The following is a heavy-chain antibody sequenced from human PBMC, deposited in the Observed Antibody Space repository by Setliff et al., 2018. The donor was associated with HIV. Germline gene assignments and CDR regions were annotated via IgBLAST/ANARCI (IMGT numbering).Heavy chain of an antibody. V-gene: IGHV1-18*01. Sequence: ASVKVSCKASGYTFSNYGISWVRRAPGQGLEWMGWISAFSGDTYYAQRFQGRLTMTTDTSTSTAYMELRSLTSDDTAVYYCARVVVRGVTFIAEYFQHWGQGTLVTVSS. CDR3: ARVVVRGVTFIAEYFQH. CDR2: ISAFSGDT. D-gene: IGHD3-10*01. J-gene: IGHJ1*01. CDR1: GYTFSNYG.